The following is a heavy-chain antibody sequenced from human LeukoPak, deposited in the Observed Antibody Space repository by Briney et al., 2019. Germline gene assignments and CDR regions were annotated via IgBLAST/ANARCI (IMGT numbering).Heavy chain of an antibody. CDR3: VKDGGDYGDYSYYFDY. CDR1: GFTFSSYS. V-gene: IGHV3-21*04. Sequence: GGSLRLSCAASGFTFSSYSMNWVRQAPGKGLEWVSSISSSSSYIYYADSVKGRFTISRDNAKNSLYLQMNSLRTEDTALYYCVKDGGDYGDYSYYFDYWGQGTLVTVSS. J-gene: IGHJ4*02. CDR2: ISSSSSYI. D-gene: IGHD4-17*01.